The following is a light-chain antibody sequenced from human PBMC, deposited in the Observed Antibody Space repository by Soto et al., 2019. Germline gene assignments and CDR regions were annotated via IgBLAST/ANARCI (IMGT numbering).Light chain of an antibody. J-gene: IGKJ4*01. Sequence: EIVMTQSPATLSVSPGERATLSCRASQSVSSNLAWYQQKLGQAPSLLIYDISARATGIPTRFSGSGSGTEFTLTISSLQSEDFAVYYCQQYNDWPLTFGGGTKVEIK. V-gene: IGKV3D-15*01. CDR2: DIS. CDR3: QQYNDWPLT. CDR1: QSVSSN.